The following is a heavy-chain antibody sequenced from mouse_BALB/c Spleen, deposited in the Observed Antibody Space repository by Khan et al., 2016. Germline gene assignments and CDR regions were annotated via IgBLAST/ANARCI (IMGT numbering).Heavy chain of an antibody. D-gene: IGHD2-3*01. Sequence: EVQLQESGPGLVKPSQSLSLTCTVTVYSITSDYAWNWIRQFPGNKLEWMGYINYSGITTYNPSLKNRISVTRDTSKNQFFLQLNSVTAEDTATYYCAAYDDYYSAWFAYWGQGTLVTVSA. V-gene: IGHV3-2*02. CDR1: VYSITSDYA. J-gene: IGHJ3*01. CDR3: AAYDDYYSAWFAY. CDR2: INYSGIT.